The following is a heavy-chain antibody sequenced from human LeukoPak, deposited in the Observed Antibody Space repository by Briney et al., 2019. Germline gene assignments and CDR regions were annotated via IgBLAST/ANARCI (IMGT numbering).Heavy chain of an antibody. D-gene: IGHD3-9*01. J-gene: IGHJ4*02. CDR2: VYTGGRT. Sequence: PGGSLGLSCATSGFTIGKSDMAWVRQAPGKGREWVSIVYTGGRTFHADSVKGRFTMSRDQSKNTVGLQMNSLRSEDTALYYCARGSMPGTGLPFDYWGQGTQVSVSS. V-gene: IGHV3-53*05. CDR1: GFTIGKSD. CDR3: ARGSMPGTGLPFDY.